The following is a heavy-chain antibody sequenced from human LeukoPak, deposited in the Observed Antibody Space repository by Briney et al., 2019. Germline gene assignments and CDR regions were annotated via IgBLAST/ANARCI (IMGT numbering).Heavy chain of an antibody. J-gene: IGHJ5*02. Sequence: SETLLHTCTVSGGSISSGGYYWSWIRQHPGKGLEWIGYVYYSGSTYYNPSLQNRVNISVDTSMNQFSLKLNSVTAADTAVYYCAREHDDGDGDSDFRWFVPWGRSPRDTVSS. CDR3: AREHDDGDGDSDFRWFVP. V-gene: IGHV4-31*03. D-gene: IGHD4-17*01. CDR2: VYYSGST. CDR1: GGSISSGGYY.